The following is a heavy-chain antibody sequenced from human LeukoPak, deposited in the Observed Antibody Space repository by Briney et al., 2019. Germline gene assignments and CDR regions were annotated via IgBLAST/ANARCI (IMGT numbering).Heavy chain of an antibody. CDR1: GFTFSGHW. D-gene: IGHD3-10*02. CDR3: AELGITMIGGV. CDR2: TNSDGSST. Sequence: PGGSLRLSCAVSGFTFSGHWMFWVRQAPGKGLVWVSSTNSDGSSTGYTDSVKGRFTVSRDNAKNTLYLQMNSLRAEDTAVYYCAELGITMIGGVWGKGTTVTISS. V-gene: IGHV3-74*01. J-gene: IGHJ6*04.